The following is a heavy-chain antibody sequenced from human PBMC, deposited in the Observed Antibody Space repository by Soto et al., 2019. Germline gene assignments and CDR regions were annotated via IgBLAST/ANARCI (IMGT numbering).Heavy chain of an antibody. Sequence: QVQLQESGPRLVKPSETLSLTCTVSGGSLNNYYWSWIRQPAGKGLEWIGRVYTVGSTNYNPSLTSRGTRPSDTPKNQCPLRLPPVTAADTAVYYCRRSPLTPGYVQCASWGQGSLATVSS. CDR1: GGSLNNYY. V-gene: IGHV4-4*07. D-gene: IGHD3-10*02. CDR3: RRSPLTPGYVQCAS. CDR2: VYTVGST. J-gene: IGHJ5*02.